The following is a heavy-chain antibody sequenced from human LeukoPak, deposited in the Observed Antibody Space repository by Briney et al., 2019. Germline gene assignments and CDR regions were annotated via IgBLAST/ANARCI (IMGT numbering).Heavy chain of an antibody. Sequence: PGGSLRLSCEASEFTFRSYAMNWVRQAPGKGLEWVSGISGSGGSTNYADSVKGRLTISRDNSKNTLYLQMNSLRAEDTAVYYCARGTAVGSHFDYWGQGTLVTVSS. CDR1: EFTFRSYA. J-gene: IGHJ4*02. D-gene: IGHD3-10*01. V-gene: IGHV3-23*01. CDR2: ISGSGGST. CDR3: ARGTAVGSHFDY.